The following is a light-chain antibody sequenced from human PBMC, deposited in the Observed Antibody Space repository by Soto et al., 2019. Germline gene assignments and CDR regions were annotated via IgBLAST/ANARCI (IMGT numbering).Light chain of an antibody. CDR1: QNISNF. J-gene: IGKJ1*01. V-gene: IGKV1-39*01. Sequence: DIQMTQSPSSLSASVGDRVTIACRASQNISNFLNWYHQKPGKAPKLLIYDESSLQSGVPSRFSGSGSGTDFTLTISSLQPEDFATYYCQQSYITPRTFGPGTKVDIK. CDR3: QQSYITPRT. CDR2: DES.